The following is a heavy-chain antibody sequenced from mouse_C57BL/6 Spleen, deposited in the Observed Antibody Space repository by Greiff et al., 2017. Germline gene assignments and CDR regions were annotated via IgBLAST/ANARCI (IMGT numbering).Heavy chain of an antibody. CDR3: ARGDLIDY. D-gene: IGHD3-3*01. CDR1: GYTFTSYW. Sequence: QVQLQQSGAELVMPGASVKLSCKASGYTFTSYWMHWVKQRPGQGLEWIGEIDPSDSYTNYNQKFKGKSTLTVDKSSSTAYMQLSSLTSEDSAVYYCARGDLIDYWGQGTTLTVSS. CDR2: IDPSDSYT. V-gene: IGHV1-69*01. J-gene: IGHJ2*01.